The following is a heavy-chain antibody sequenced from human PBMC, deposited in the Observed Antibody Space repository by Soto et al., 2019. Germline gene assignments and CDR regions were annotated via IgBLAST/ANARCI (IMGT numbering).Heavy chain of an antibody. Sequence: ETLSLTCTVSGGSISSYYWSWIRQPPGKGLEWIGYIYYSGSTNYNPSLKSRVTISVDTSKNQFSLKLSSVTAADTAVYYCAKTPGSAPPYYYYMDVWGKGTTVTVSS. J-gene: IGHJ6*03. V-gene: IGHV4-59*01. D-gene: IGHD7-27*01. CDR1: GGSISSYY. CDR2: IYYSGST. CDR3: AKTPGSAPPYYYYMDV.